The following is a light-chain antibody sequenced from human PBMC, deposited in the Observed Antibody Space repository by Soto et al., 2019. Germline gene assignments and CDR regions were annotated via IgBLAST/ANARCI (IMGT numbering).Light chain of an antibody. J-gene: IGKJ2*01. CDR3: QQSYRTPYT. Sequence: DIQMTPSPSSLSASVGDRVTITCRASQGISTYLIWYQQRQGRAPKLLIYAASSLVSGVPSRFSGSGSGTDFTLTISSLQPEDFATYYCQQSYRTPYTFGQGTKLETK. V-gene: IGKV1-39*01. CDR1: QGISTY. CDR2: AAS.